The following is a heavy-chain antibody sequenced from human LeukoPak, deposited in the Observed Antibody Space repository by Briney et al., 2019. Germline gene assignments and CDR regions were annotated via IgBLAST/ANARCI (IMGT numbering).Heavy chain of an antibody. J-gene: IGHJ4*02. V-gene: IGHV4-59*08. CDR1: GTSISTNY. Sequence: SETLSLTCSVSGTSISTNYWSWIRQPPGKELEWLGCIFCSGGTNYKPSLKSRITISVDTSKNQLSLRLSSVTAADTAVYYCARHVDYWGQGTLVTVSS. CDR3: ARHVDY. CDR2: IFCSGGT.